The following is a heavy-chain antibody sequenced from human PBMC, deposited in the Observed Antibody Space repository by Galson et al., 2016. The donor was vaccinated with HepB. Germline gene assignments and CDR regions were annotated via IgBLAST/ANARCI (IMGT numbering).Heavy chain of an antibody. Sequence: SETLSLTCAVYGGSFSGYHWSWIRQPPGKGLEWIGEITYSGATNYNPSLKTRGTVSVDTSKNQFSLTLTSVTAADTAVYYCVREGLLGTTSCCKGFDYWGQGTLVTASS. J-gene: IGHJ4*02. D-gene: IGHD2-2*01. CDR2: ITYSGAT. CDR1: GGSFSGYH. CDR3: VREGLLGTTSCCKGFDY. V-gene: IGHV4-34*01.